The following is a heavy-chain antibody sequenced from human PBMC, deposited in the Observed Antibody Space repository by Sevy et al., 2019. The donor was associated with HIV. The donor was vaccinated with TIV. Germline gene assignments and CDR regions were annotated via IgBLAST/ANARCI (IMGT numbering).Heavy chain of an antibody. Sequence: GGSLRLSCAASGFTFSSYAMHWVRQAPGKGLEWVAVISYDGSNKYYADSVKGRFTISRDNSKNTVYLQMNSLRAEDTAVYYCARSSSTTGGYYYYGMDVWGQGTTVTVSS. D-gene: IGHD6-13*01. CDR2: ISYDGSNK. V-gene: IGHV3-30-3*01. J-gene: IGHJ6*02. CDR1: GFTFSSYA. CDR3: ARSSSTTGGYYYYGMDV.